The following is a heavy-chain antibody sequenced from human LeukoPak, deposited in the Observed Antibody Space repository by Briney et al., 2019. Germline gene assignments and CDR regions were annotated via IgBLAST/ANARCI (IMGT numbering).Heavy chain of an antibody. CDR1: GFIFSSYG. CDR2: IWYDGSNK. J-gene: IGHJ4*02. Sequence: GGSLRLSCAASGFIFSSYGMHWVRQAPGKGLEWVAVIWYDGSNKYYADSVKGRFTISRDNSKNTLYLQMNSLRAEDTAVYYCAKELRAAHFDYWGQGTLVTVSS. V-gene: IGHV3-33*06. D-gene: IGHD5-12*01. CDR3: AKELRAAHFDY.